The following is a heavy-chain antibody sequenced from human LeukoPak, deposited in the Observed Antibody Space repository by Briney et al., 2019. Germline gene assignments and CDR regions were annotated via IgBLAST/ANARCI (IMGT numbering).Heavy chain of an antibody. J-gene: IGHJ6*03. CDR2: ISSSSSTI. V-gene: IGHV3-48*01. CDR3: AREVGLAVAYYMDV. D-gene: IGHD6-19*01. CDR1: GFTFSSYE. Sequence: GGSLRLSCAASGFTFSSYEMNWVRQAPGKGLEWVSYISSSSSTIYYADSVKGRFTISRDNAKNSLYLQMNSLRAEDTAVYYCAREVGLAVAYYMDVWGKGTTVTVSS.